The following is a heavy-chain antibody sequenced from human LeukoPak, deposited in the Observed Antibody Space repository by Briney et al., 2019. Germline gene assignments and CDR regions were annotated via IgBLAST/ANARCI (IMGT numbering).Heavy chain of an antibody. J-gene: IGHJ4*02. CDR3: AREDLPYTYDY. D-gene: IGHD5-18*01. CDR1: GVSISGSYYY. CDR2: IYYSGST. V-gene: IGHV4-39*07. Sequence: SETLSLTCAVSGVSISGSYYYWGWIRQPPGKGLEWIGNIYYSGSTYYNASLQSRVTISIDTSKNQFSLKLSSVTAADTAVYYCAREDLPYTYDYWGQGTLVTVSS.